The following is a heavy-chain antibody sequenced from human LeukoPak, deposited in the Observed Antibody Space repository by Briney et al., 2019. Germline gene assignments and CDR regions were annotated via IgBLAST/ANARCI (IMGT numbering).Heavy chain of an antibody. CDR3: ARSRSLWFGEVTYGMDV. CDR2: INPNSGGT. V-gene: IGHV1-2*02. D-gene: IGHD3-10*01. Sequence: ASVKVSCKASGHTFTGYYMHWVRQAPGQGLEWMGWINPNSGGTNFAQKFQGRVTMTRDTSISTAYMELSRLRSDDTAVYYCARSRSLWFGEVTYGMDVWGQGTTVTVSS. CDR1: GHTFTGYY. J-gene: IGHJ6*02.